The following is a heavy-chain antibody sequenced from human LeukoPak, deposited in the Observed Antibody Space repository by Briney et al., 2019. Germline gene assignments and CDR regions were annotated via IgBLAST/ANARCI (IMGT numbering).Heavy chain of an antibody. CDR2: INHSGST. Sequence: SETLSLTCAVYGGSFSGYYWGWIRQPPGKGLEWIGEINHSGSTNYNPSLKSRVTISVDTSKNQFSLKLSSVTAADTAVYYCAGGVFYFDYWGQGTLVTVSS. V-gene: IGHV4-34*01. J-gene: IGHJ4*02. CDR1: GGSFSGYY. CDR3: AGGVFYFDY.